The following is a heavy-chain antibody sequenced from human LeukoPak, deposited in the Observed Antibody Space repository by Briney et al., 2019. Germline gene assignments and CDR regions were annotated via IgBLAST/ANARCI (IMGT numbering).Heavy chain of an antibody. V-gene: IGHV3-48*04. J-gene: IGHJ4*02. Sequence: PGGSLRLSCAASGFTFSRYSMNWVRQAPGKGLEWVSYISRSSNIIHYADSVKGRFTISRDNAKSSLFLQMNSLRAEDTAVYYCARDGGATMVRGVATYDSWGQGTLVTVSS. D-gene: IGHD3-10*01. CDR3: ARDGGATMVRGVATYDS. CDR1: GFTFSRYS. CDR2: ISRSSNII.